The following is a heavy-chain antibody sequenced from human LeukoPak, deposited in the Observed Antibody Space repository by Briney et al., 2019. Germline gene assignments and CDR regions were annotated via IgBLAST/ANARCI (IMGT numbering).Heavy chain of an antibody. J-gene: IGHJ3*02. CDR2: ISWNSGSI. V-gene: IGHV3-9*03. Sequence: GRSLRLSCAASGFTFDDYAMHWVRQAPGKGLEWVSGISWNSGSIGYADSVKGRFTISRDNAKNSLYLQMNSLRAEDMALYYCARVDSHDAFDIWGQGTMVTVSS. D-gene: IGHD2-15*01. CDR1: GFTFDDYA. CDR3: ARVDSHDAFDI.